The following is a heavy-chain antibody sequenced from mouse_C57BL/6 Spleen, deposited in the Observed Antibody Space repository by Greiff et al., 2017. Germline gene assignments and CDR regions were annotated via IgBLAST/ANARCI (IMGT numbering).Heavy chain of an antibody. J-gene: IGHJ2*01. V-gene: IGHV1-69*01. CDR3: ARGGLRFDY. D-gene: IGHD1-1*01. CDR2: IDPSASYT. Sequence: QVQLQQPGAELVMPGASVKLSCKASGYTFTSYWMHWVKQRPGQGLEWIGEIDPSASYTNYNQKFKGKSTLTVDKSSSTAYVQLSSLTSAYSAVYYCARGGLRFDYWGQGTTLTVSS. CDR1: GYTFTSYW.